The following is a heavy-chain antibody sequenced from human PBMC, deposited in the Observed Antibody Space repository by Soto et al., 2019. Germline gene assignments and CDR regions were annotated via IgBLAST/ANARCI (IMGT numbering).Heavy chain of an antibody. CDR3: SGEEPASRHHDY. CDR2: VIHSGST. CDR1: CGSLSDYS. Sequence: QVQLQQWGAGLLKPSETLSLTCAVYCGSLSDYSWSWIRQTPEKGLEWIGEVIHSGSTTYNPSLKKRRTITTDKTTNQSSPTLNSVTAADTAMYFFSGEEPASRHHDYWGQGNLVTVSS. D-gene: IGHD1-26*01. V-gene: IGHV4-34*02. J-gene: IGHJ4*02.